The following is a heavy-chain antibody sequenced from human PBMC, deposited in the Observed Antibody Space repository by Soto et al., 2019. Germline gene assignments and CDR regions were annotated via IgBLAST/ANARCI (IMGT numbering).Heavy chain of an antibody. D-gene: IGHD2-2*01. J-gene: IGHJ4*02. CDR3: ARVRVVVPAANYYFDY. Sequence: SETLSLTXTVSGGSISSYYWSWIRQPPGKGLEWIGYIYYSGSTNYNPSLKSRVTISVDTSKNQFSLKLSSVTAADTAVYYCARVRVVVPAANYYFDYWGQGTLVTVSS. CDR2: IYYSGST. CDR1: GGSISSYY. V-gene: IGHV4-59*01.